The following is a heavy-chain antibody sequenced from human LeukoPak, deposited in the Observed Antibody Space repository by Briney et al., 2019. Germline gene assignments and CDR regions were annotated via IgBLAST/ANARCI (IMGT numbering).Heavy chain of an antibody. CDR3: ARDDEGRANFDF. CDR1: GFTFSTYA. V-gene: IGHV3-23*01. J-gene: IGHJ4*02. Sequence: GGSLRLSCAASGFTFSTYAMSWVRQAPGKGLEWVSAFSGSGGSTYYADSVKGRVTISRDNSKNTLYLQMNSLRAEDTAVYYCARDDEGRANFDFWGQGTLVTVSS. CDR2: FSGSGGST.